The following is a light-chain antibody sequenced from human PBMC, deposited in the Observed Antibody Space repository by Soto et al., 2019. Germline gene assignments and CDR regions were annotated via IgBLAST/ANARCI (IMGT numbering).Light chain of an antibody. CDR1: SGYIRSNY. Sequence: NFMLTQPQSVSESPGKTVTISCTRSSGYIRSNYVQWFQQRPGSSPTTVIYDDNRRPSGVPDRFSGSIDSSSNSASLTISGLKPEDEADYYCLSYESSSQVFGGGTKVTVL. CDR3: LSYESSSQV. CDR2: DDN. V-gene: IGLV6-57*01. J-gene: IGLJ3*02.